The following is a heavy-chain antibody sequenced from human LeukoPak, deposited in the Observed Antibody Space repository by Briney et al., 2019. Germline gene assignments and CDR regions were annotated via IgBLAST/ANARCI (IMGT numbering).Heavy chain of an antibody. J-gene: IGHJ4*02. CDR2: IRYDGSNK. D-gene: IGHD3-3*01. CDR1: GFTFSSYG. CDR3: AKEGSIFGVVTRPYYFDY. Sequence: GGSLRLSCAASGFTFSSYGMHWVRQAPGKGLEWVAFIRYDGSNKYYADSVKGRFTISRDNSKNTLYLQMNSLRAEDTAVYYCAKEGSIFGVVTRPYYFDYWGQGTLVTVSS. V-gene: IGHV3-30*02.